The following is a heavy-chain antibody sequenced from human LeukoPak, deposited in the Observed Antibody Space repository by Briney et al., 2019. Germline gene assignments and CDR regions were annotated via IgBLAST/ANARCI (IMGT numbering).Heavy chain of an antibody. J-gene: IGHJ2*01. CDR2: IYYSGST. V-gene: IGHV4-30-4*01. CDR3: ARVRENYDSSGYSRRSYWYFDL. CDR1: GGSISSGDYY. Sequence: SETLSLTCTVAGGSISSGDYYGSWIRQPPGKGREWVGYIYYSGSTYYNPSLKSRVTISEDTCKKQFSLKLSYVTAADTAVYYCARVRENYDSSGYSRRSYWYFDLWGRGTLVTVSS. D-gene: IGHD3-22*01.